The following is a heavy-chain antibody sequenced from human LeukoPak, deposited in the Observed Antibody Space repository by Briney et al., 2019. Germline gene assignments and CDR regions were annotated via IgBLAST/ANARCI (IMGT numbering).Heavy chain of an antibody. Sequence: ETLSLTCTVSGGSISSYYWSLIRQPPGKGLEWIGYIYYSASTNYNPSLKSRVTISVDTSKNQFSLKLSSVTAADTAVYYCARIGHEDYYFDYWGQGTLVTVSS. CDR1: GGSISSYY. J-gene: IGHJ4*02. CDR3: ARIGHEDYYFDY. CDR2: IYYSAST. V-gene: IGHV4-59*01.